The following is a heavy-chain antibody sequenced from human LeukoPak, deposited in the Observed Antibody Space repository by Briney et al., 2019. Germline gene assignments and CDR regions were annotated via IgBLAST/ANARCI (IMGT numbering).Heavy chain of an antibody. CDR1: GFSLSTSGMC. J-gene: IGHJ1*01. CDR3: ARDYYDSSGQGYFQH. D-gene: IGHD3-22*01. V-gene: IGHV2-70*11. CDR2: IDWDDDK. Sequence: SGPTLVNPTQTLTLTCTFSGFSLSTSGMCVSWIRQPPGKALEWLARIDWDDDKYYSTSLKTRLTISKDTSKNQVVLTMTNMDPVDTATYYCARDYYDSSGQGYFQHWGQGTLVIVSP.